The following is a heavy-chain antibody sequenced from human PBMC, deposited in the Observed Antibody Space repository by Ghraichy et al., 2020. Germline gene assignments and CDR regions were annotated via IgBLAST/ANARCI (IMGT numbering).Heavy chain of an antibody. CDR3: VKDEGRFDT. CDR1: GLPFGSFG. V-gene: IGHV3-23*01. J-gene: IGHJ5*02. CDR2: ISRIGDRM. Sequence: GGSLRLSCEASGLPFGSFGMSWVRQAPGKGPEWVSGISRIGDRMYYADSVKGRFSISRDNSKNTLSLHLNSVRLEDSAMYYCVKDEGRFDTWGQGSQVIVSS.